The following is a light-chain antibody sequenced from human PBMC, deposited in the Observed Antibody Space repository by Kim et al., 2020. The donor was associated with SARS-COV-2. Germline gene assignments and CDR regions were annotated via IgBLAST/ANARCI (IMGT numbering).Light chain of an antibody. CDR3: QQYNNWPPDT. J-gene: IGKJ5*01. Sequence: EIVLTQSPGTLSLSPGDTATLSCRASQSVSSNLAWYQQKPGQAPRLLIYGASTRATGIPARFSGSGSGTEFTLTISSLQSEDFAVYYCQQYNNWPPDTFGQGTRLEIK. CDR1: QSVSSN. V-gene: IGKV3-15*01. CDR2: GAS.